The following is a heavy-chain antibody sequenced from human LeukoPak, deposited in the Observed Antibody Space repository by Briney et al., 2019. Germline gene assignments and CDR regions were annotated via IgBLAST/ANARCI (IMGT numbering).Heavy chain of an antibody. V-gene: IGHV3-23*01. J-gene: IGHJ5*02. CDR3: ARGKGGSGFLNWFDP. CDR1: GFTFSSYA. D-gene: IGHD3-10*01. CDR2: ISGSGGSP. Sequence: PGGSLRLSCAVSGFTFSSYAMGWVRQAPGKGLEWVSAISGSGGSPYYADPVKGRFTISKDNSKNTMYLQKNSLRAEDTAVYYCARGKGGSGFLNWFDPWGQGTLVTVSS.